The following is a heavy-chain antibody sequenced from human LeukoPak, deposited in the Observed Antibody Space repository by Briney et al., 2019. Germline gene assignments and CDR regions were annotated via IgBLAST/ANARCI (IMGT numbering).Heavy chain of an antibody. J-gene: IGHJ6*02. V-gene: IGHV4-4*02. CDR2: IYHSGST. Sequence: SETLSLTCAVSGGSISSGNWWSWVRQPPGKGLEWIGEIYHSGSTNYNPSLKSRVTISVDTSKNQFSLKLSSVTAADTAVYYCARDSYSGSYYYYGMGVWGQGTTVTVSS. CDR1: GGSISSGNW. D-gene: IGHD1-26*01. CDR3: ARDSYSGSYYYYGMGV.